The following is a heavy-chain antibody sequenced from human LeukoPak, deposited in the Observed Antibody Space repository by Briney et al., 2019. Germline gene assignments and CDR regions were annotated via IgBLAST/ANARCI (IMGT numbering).Heavy chain of an antibody. CDR3: ARRGAMVRGARAKYYFDY. CDR1: GVSISSSYSY. V-gene: IGHV4-39*01. J-gene: IGHJ4*02. Sequence: SETLSLTCTASGVSISSSYSYWGWIRQPPGMGLEWIGSIYYTGNTYYNASLKSQVSISIDTSKNQFSLKLTSVTAADTAVYYCARRGAMVRGARAKYYFDYWGQGTLVTVSS. D-gene: IGHD3-10*01. CDR2: IYYTGNT.